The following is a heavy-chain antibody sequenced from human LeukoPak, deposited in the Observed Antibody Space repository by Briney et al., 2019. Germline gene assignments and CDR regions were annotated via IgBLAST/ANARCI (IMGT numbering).Heavy chain of an antibody. V-gene: IGHV4-61*02. CDR3: ARQILFYYDSSGYYGGGFDY. J-gene: IGHJ4*02. Sequence: SETLSLTCTVSGGSISSGSYYWSWIRQPAGKGLEWIGRIYTSGSTNYNPSLKSRVTISVDTSKNQFSLKLSSVTAADTAVYYCARQILFYYDSSGYYGGGFDYWGQGTLVTVSS. CDR1: GGSISSGSYY. D-gene: IGHD3-22*01. CDR2: IYTSGST.